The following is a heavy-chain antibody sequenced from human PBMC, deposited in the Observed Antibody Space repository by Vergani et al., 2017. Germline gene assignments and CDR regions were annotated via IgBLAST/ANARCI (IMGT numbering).Heavy chain of an antibody. D-gene: IGHD3-10*01. CDR3: ARAAGMVRGDESNWFDP. CDR2: ISAYNGDT. CDR1: GYTFTSYG. Sequence: QVQLVQSGAEVKRPGASVKVSCKASGYTFTSYGISWVRQAPGQGLEWMGWISAYNGDTKYAQKFQGRVTMTTDTSTSTAYMELRSLRSDDTAVYYCARAAGMVRGDESNWFDPWGQGTLVTVSS. J-gene: IGHJ5*02. V-gene: IGHV1-18*01.